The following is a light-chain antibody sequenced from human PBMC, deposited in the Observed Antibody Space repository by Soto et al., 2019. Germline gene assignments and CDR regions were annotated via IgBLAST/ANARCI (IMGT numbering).Light chain of an antibody. CDR3: QQRNNLPPT. CDR2: DAS. J-gene: IGKJ4*01. Sequence: LLTQSPATLSVSPGQRVTLSCRASQSISSYLAWYQQRPGQPSRLLIYDASNRATGIPARFSGSGSGTDFTLTISSLEPEDFALYFCQQRNNLPPTFGGWTKVE. V-gene: IGKV3-11*01. CDR1: QSISSY.